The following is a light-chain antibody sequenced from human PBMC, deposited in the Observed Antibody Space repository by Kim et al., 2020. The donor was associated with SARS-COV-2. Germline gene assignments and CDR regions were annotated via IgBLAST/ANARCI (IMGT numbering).Light chain of an antibody. CDR3: QQYNSWPPYT. J-gene: IGKJ1*01. CDR2: GAS. Sequence: LPGERATLSCRASQSVSSDLAWYQQKPGQAPRLLIYGASTRATGIPARFSGSGSGTEFTLTISSLQSEDFAVYYCQQYNSWPPYTFGQGTKVDIK. V-gene: IGKV3-15*01. CDR1: QSVSSD.